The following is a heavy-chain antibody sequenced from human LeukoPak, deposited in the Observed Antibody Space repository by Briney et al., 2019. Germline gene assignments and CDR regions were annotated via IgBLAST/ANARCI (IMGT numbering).Heavy chain of an antibody. CDR2: IRYDGSNK. D-gene: IGHD3-9*01. V-gene: IGHV3-30*02. CDR3: ARDRSSRYDILTGYHIY. J-gene: IGHJ4*02. Sequence: GGSLRLSCAASGFTFRNYGMHWVRQAPGKGLEWVTFIRYDGSNKYYADSVKGRFTISRDNSKNSLYLQMNSLRAEDTAVYYCARDRSSRYDILTGYHIYWGQGTLVTVSS. CDR1: GFTFRNYG.